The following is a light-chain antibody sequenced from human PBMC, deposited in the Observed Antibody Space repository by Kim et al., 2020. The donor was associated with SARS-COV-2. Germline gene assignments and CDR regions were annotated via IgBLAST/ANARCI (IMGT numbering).Light chain of an antibody. Sequence: DIVMTQSPDSLAVSLGERATINCKSSQSVLYSSNNKNFLAWYQKKPGQPPNLLIYWASTRESGVPDRFSGSGSGTDFTLTISSLQAEDVAVYYCQQYYSTLLTFGGGTKVDIK. CDR3: QQYYSTLLT. V-gene: IGKV4-1*01. J-gene: IGKJ4*01. CDR2: WAS. CDR1: QSVLYSSNNKNF.